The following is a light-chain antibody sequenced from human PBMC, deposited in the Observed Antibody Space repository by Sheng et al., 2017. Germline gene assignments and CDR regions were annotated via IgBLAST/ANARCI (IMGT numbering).Light chain of an antibody. Sequence: ETVLTQSPATLSLSPGERATLSCRASESVENYLAWYQQKPGQAPRLLIYGASSRATGIPDRFSGSGSGTDFTLTISRLEPEDFAVYYCQQYTSLPQAFTFGPGTKVDIK. J-gene: IGKJ3*01. V-gene: IGKV3-20*01. CDR3: QQYTSLPQAFT. CDR1: ESVENY. CDR2: GAS.